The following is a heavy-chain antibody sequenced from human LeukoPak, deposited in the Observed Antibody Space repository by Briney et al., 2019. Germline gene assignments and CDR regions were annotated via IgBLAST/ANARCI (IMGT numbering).Heavy chain of an antibody. Sequence: GGSLRLSCAASGFTFSDYYMSWIRQAPGKGLEWVSYISSSGSTIYYADSVKGRFTISRDNAKNSLHLQMNSLRAEDTAVYYCARSPVPAAPGYFDYWGQGTLVTVSS. CDR3: ARSPVPAAPGYFDY. V-gene: IGHV3-11*01. D-gene: IGHD2-2*01. CDR2: ISSSGSTI. J-gene: IGHJ4*02. CDR1: GFTFSDYY.